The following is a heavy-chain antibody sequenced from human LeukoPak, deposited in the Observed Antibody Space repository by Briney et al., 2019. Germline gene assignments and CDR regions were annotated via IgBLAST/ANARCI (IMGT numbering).Heavy chain of an antibody. J-gene: IGHJ4*02. D-gene: IGHD3-22*01. CDR3: ARQAPYYYDSSGYYYAYYFDY. Sequence: SETLSLTCTVSGGSISSSSYYWGWIRQPPGKGLVWIGSIYYSGSTYYNPSLKSRVTISVDTSKNQFSLKLSSVTAADTAVYYCARQAPYYYDSSGYYYAYYFDYWGQGTLVTVSS. CDR1: GGSISSSSYY. V-gene: IGHV4-39*01. CDR2: IYYSGST.